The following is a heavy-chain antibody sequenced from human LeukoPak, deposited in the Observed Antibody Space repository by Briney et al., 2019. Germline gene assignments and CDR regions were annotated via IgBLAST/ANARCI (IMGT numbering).Heavy chain of an antibody. CDR1: GFTFSSYS. V-gene: IGHV3-48*04. CDR2: ISSSSSTI. Sequence: GGSLRLSCAASGFTFSSYSMNWVRQAPGKGLEWVSYISSSSSTIYYADSVKGRFTISRDNAKNSLYLQMNSLRAEDTAVYYCARNVLGATTAEYFQHWGQGTLVTVSS. CDR3: ARNVLGATTAEYFQH. J-gene: IGHJ1*01. D-gene: IGHD1-26*01.